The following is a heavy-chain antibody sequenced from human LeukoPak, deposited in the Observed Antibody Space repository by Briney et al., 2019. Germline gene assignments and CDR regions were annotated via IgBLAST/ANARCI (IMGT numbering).Heavy chain of an antibody. CDR3: AREDVAAQGVSGLY. D-gene: IGHD6-13*01. Sequence: ASVKVSCKASGYTFTGYYMHWVRQAPGQGLEWMGWINPNSGGTNYAQKFQGWVTMTRDTSISTAYMELSRLRSDDTAVYYCAREDVAAQGVSGLYWGQGTLVTVSS. CDR1: GYTFTGYY. V-gene: IGHV1-2*04. J-gene: IGHJ4*02. CDR2: INPNSGGT.